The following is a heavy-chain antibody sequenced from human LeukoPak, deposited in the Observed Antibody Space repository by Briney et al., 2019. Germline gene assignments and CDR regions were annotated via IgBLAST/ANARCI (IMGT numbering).Heavy chain of an antibody. Sequence: PGGSLRLSCAASGFTFSSYGMHWVRQAPGKGLEWVAVIWSDGSNKYYADSVKGRFTISRDNSKNTLYLQMNSLRAEDTAVYYCARDMGYYDSSGGDYWGQGTLVTVSS. D-gene: IGHD3-22*01. CDR1: GFTFSSYG. CDR3: ARDMGYYDSSGGDY. CDR2: IWSDGSNK. J-gene: IGHJ4*02. V-gene: IGHV3-33*01.